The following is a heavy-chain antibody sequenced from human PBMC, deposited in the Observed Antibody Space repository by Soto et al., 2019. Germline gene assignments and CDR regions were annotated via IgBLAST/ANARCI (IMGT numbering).Heavy chain of an antibody. Sequence: QVQLQESGPGLVKPSETLSLTCTVSGDSLNSGHYYWNWIRQPPGKRLESIGYIYNSGNTNYNPYLKSRVSMSVDTSKNQFSLRLTSVTAADTAVYFCARRLPPADWGQGIMVSVSS. J-gene: IGHJ4*02. CDR3: ARRLPPAD. CDR2: IYNSGNT. V-gene: IGHV4-61*01. CDR1: GDSLNSGHYY.